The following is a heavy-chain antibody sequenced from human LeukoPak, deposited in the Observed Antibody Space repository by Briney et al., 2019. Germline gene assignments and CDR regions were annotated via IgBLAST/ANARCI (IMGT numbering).Heavy chain of an antibody. D-gene: IGHD4-17*01. V-gene: IGHV3-30-3*01. J-gene: IGHJ6*02. CDR2: ISYDGSNK. CDR3: ARVEGFLRGPYGMDV. CDR1: GFTFSSYA. Sequence: GGSLRLSCAASGFTFSSYAMHWVRQAPGKGLEWVAVISYDGSNKYYADSVKGRFTISRDNSKNTLYLQMNSLRAEDTAVYYCARVEGFLRGPYGMDVWGQGTTVTVSS.